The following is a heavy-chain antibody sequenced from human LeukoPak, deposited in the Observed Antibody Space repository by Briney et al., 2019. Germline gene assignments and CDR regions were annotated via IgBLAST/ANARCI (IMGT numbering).Heavy chain of an antibody. V-gene: IGHV1-2*02. CDR1: GYTFTGYH. CDR2: INPNSGGT. D-gene: IGHD3-22*01. Sequence: GASVTVSCKSSGYTFTGYHMHWVRQAPGQGLEWMGWINPNSGGTNYAQKFQGRVTMTIDTYTSKVYMELRSLRSEDPAVYYCARGPGGYDSISFDYWGQGPLLTVSS. CDR3: ARGPGGYDSISFDY. J-gene: IGHJ4*02.